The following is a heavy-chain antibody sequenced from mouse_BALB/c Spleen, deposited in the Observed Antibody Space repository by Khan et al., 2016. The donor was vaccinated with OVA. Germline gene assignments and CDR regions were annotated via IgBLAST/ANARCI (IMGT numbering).Heavy chain of an antibody. Sequence: VQLQQSGAELARPGASVKLSCKASGYTFTDYYINWVKQRTGQGLEWIGEIYPGSGNTYYNEKFKGKATLTADKSSSTAYMQLSSLTSEDSAVYVCTSTGTAWCAYWGQGTLVTVSA. CDR1: GYTFTDYY. CDR2: IYPGSGNT. D-gene: IGHD4-1*02. CDR3: TSTGTAWCAY. J-gene: IGHJ3*01. V-gene: IGHV1-77*01.